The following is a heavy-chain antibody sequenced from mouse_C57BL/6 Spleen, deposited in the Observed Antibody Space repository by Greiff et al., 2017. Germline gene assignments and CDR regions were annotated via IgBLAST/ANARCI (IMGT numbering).Heavy chain of an antibody. V-gene: IGHV1-69*01. D-gene: IGHD2-4*01. CDR2: IGPSDSYT. CDR1: GYTFTSYW. Sequence: QVQLKQPGAELVMPGASVKLSCKASGYTFTSYWMHWVKQRPGQGLEWIGEIGPSDSYTNYHQKFKGKSTLTVAKSSSTAYMQLSSLTSEDSAVYYCARKRARDYVFDYWGQGTTLTVSS. CDR3: ARKRARDYVFDY. J-gene: IGHJ2*01.